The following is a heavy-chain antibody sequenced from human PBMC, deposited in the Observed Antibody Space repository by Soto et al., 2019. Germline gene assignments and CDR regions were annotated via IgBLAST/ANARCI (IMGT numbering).Heavy chain of an antibody. D-gene: IGHD2-15*01. CDR1: GGSISSSNW. Sequence: PSETLSLTCAVSGGSISSSNWWSWVRQPPGKGLEWIGEIYHSGSTNYNPSLKSRVTISVDKSKNQFSLKLSSVTAADTAVYYCARDRGYCSGGSCYHWFDPWGQGTLVTVSS. CDR3: ARDRGYCSGGSCYHWFDP. V-gene: IGHV4-4*02. CDR2: IYHSGST. J-gene: IGHJ5*02.